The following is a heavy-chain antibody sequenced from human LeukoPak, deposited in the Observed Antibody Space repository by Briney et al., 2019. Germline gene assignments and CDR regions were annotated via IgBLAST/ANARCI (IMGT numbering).Heavy chain of an antibody. J-gene: IGHJ1*01. CDR2: MNPNSGNG. CDR1: GYTFTVYY. D-gene: IGHD6-19*01. V-gene: IGHV1-8*02. CDR3: ARRVGSGWPVQH. Sequence: GASVKVSCKASGYTFTVYYMHWVRQAPGQGLEWMGWMNPNSGNGGYAQKFQGRLNMTRNTSISTAYMELSSLRSEDSAVYYCARRVGSGWPVQHWGQGTLVTVSS.